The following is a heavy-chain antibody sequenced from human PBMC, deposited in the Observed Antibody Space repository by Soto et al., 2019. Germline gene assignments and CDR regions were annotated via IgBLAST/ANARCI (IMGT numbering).Heavy chain of an antibody. Sequence: SETLSLTCTVSGGSISSGGYYWSWIRQHPGKGLEWIGYIYYSGSTNYNPSLKSRVTISVDKSKNQFSLKLSSVTAADTAVYYCARRLLLWFGESGAFDIWGQGTMVTVSS. CDR1: GGSISSGGYY. V-gene: IGHV4-31*03. CDR3: ARRLLLWFGESGAFDI. CDR2: IYYSGST. D-gene: IGHD3-10*01. J-gene: IGHJ3*02.